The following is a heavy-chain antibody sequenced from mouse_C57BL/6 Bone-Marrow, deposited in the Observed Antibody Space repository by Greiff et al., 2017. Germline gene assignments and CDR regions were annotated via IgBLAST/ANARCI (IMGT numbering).Heavy chain of an antibody. CDR3: ARYWDYYEFLYAMDY. D-gene: IGHD2-4*01. CDR1: GFTFTDYY. V-gene: IGHV7-3*01. Sequence: EVQLVESGGGLVQPGGSLSLFCAASGFTFTDYYMSWVRQPPGKALEWLGFIRNKANGYTTEYSASVKGRFTISRDNSQSILYLQMNALRAEDSATYYCARYWDYYEFLYAMDYWGQGTSVTVSS. J-gene: IGHJ4*01. CDR2: IRNKANGYTT.